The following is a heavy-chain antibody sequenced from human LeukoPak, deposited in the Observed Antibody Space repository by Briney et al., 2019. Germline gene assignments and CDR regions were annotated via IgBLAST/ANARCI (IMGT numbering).Heavy chain of an antibody. D-gene: IGHD3-3*01. V-gene: IGHV4-59*08. CDR2: IYYSGST. CDR3: ARRGDDFWSGYSDY. J-gene: IGHJ4*02. CDR1: GGSISSYY. Sequence: SETLSLTCTVSGGSISSYYWTWIRQPPGKGLEWIGYIYYSGSTNYNPSLKSRVTISVDTSKNQFSLKLSSVTAADTAVYYCARRGDDFWSGYSDYWGQGTLVTVSS.